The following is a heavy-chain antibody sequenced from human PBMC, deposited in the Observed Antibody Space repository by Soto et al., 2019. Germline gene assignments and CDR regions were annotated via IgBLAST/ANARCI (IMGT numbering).Heavy chain of an antibody. CDR1: GFTFSSYA. CDR3: AKEYCSSTSCYARDAFDI. V-gene: IGHV3-23*01. D-gene: IGHD2-2*01. J-gene: IGHJ3*02. CDR2: ISGSGGST. Sequence: GGSLRLSCAASGFTFSSYAMSWVRQAPGKGLEWVSAISGSGGSTYYADSVKGRFTISRDNSKNTLYLQMNSLRAEDTAVYYCAKEYCSSTSCYARDAFDIWGQGTMVTVS.